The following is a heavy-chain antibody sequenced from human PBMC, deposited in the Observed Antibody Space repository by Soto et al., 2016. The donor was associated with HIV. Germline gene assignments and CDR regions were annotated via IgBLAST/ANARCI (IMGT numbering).Heavy chain of an antibody. Sequence: VQLVESGGGVVQPGRSLRLSCAASGFTFSSYGMHWVRQAPGKGLEWVAVIWYDGSNKYYADSVKGRFTISRDNSKNTLYLQMNSLRAEDTAVYYCARDRNWGPRPYYIFDYWAREPWSRLL. V-gene: IGHV3-33*01. CDR3: ARDRNWGPRPYYIFDY. D-gene: IGHD7-27*01. J-gene: IGHJ4*02. CDR1: GFTFSSYG. CDR2: IWYDGSNK.